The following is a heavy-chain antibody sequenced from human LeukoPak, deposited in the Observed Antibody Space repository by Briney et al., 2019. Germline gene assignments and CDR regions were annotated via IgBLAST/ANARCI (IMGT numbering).Heavy chain of an antibody. CDR3: ARFNCGADCYTDY. CDR2: INPSGGSA. J-gene: IGHJ4*02. CDR1: GYTFTNYY. Sequence: ASVKVSCKASGYTFTNYYMHWVRQAPGQGLEWMGIINPSGGSATYAQKFQGRVTVTRDTSTGTVYVELSSLRSEDTAVYYCARFNCGADCYTDYWGQGTLVTVSS. D-gene: IGHD2-21*02. V-gene: IGHV1-46*01.